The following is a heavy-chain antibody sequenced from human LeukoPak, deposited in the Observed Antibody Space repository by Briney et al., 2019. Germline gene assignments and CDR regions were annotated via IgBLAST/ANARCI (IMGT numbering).Heavy chain of an antibody. CDR2: IRYDGSNK. D-gene: IGHD6-19*01. Sequence: GGSLRLSCATSGFTFSSYGMHWVRQAPGKGLEWVAFIRYDGSNKYYADSVKGRFTISRDNSKNTLYLQMNSLRAEDTAVYYCAKAYSSGWYVGYWGQGTLVTVSS. V-gene: IGHV3-30*02. J-gene: IGHJ4*02. CDR3: AKAYSSGWYVGY. CDR1: GFTFSSYG.